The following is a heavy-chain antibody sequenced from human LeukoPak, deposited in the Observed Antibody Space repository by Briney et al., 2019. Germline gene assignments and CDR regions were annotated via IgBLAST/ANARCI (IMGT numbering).Heavy chain of an antibody. CDR2: IYYSGST. D-gene: IGHD3-22*01. J-gene: IGHJ4*02. CDR1: GGSISSYY. V-gene: IGHV4-59*01. CDR3: ARETIDSSGYFDY. Sequence: PSXTLSLTCTVSGGSISSYYWSWIRQPPGKGLEWIGYIYYSGSTNYNPSLKSRVTISVDTSKNQFSLKLSSVTAADTAVYYCARETIDSSGYFDYWGQGTLVTVSS.